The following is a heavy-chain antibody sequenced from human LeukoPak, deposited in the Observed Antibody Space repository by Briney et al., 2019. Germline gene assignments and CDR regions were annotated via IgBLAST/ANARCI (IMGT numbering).Heavy chain of an antibody. CDR1: GYTLTELS. CDR2: FDPEDGET. J-gene: IGHJ5*02. CDR3: ARAGWVRTLAARRVYNWFDP. D-gene: IGHD6-6*01. V-gene: IGHV1-24*01. Sequence: ASVKVSCKVSGYTLTELSMHWVRQAPGKGLEWMGGFDPEDGETIYAQKFQGRVTMTEDTSTDTAYMELSSLRSEDTAVYYCARAGWVRTLAARRVYNWFDPWGQGTLVTVSS.